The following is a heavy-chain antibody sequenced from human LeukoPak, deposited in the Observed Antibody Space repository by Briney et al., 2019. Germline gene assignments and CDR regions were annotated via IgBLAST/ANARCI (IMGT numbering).Heavy chain of an antibody. CDR2: IYYSGST. J-gene: IGHJ4*02. V-gene: IGHV4-39*01. CDR3: ARQTYYDFWSGYYNYYFDY. D-gene: IGHD3-3*01. Sequence: GSLRLSCAASGFTFSSYEMNWVRQAPGKGLEWIGSIYYSGSTYYNPSLKSRVTISVDTSKNQFSLKLSSVTAADTAVYYCARQTYYDFWSGYYNYYFDYWGQGTLVTVSS. CDR1: GFTFSSYE.